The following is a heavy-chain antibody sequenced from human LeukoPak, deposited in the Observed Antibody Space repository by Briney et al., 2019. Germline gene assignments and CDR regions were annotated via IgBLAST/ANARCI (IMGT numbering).Heavy chain of an antibody. CDR2: ISWNSGSI. CDR3: ARDRNSFDH. Sequence: GGSLRLSCAASGFTFDDYAMHWVRQAPGKGLEWVSGISWNSGSIGYADSVKGRFTISRDNAKNMVYLQMNSLRAEDTAVYYCARDRNSFDHWGQGTLVTVSS. J-gene: IGHJ4*02. D-gene: IGHD3-3*02. CDR1: GFTFDDYA. V-gene: IGHV3-9*01.